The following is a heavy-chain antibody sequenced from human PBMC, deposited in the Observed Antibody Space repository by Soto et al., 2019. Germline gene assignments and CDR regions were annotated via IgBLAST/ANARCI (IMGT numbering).Heavy chain of an antibody. J-gene: IGHJ4*02. CDR3: ARDSQYCSSTSCPFDY. D-gene: IGHD2-2*01. CDR1: GGTFSSYA. V-gene: IGHV1-69*06. Sequence: ASVKVSCKASGGTFSSYAISWVRQAPGQGLEWMGGIIPIFGTANYAQKFQGRVTITADKSTSTAYMELSSLRSEDTAVYYCARDSQYCSSTSCPFDYWGQGTLVTVSS. CDR2: IIPIFGTA.